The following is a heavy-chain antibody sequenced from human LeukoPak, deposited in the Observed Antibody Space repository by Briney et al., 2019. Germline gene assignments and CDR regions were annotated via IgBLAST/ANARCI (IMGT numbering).Heavy chain of an antibody. Sequence: SETLSLTCTVSGGSISSYYWSWIRQPPGKGLEWIGYIYYSGSTNYNPSLKSRVTISVDTSKNQFSLKLSSVTAADTAVYYCARDNSSSWSRWFDPWGQGTLVTVSS. D-gene: IGHD6-13*01. J-gene: IGHJ5*02. CDR1: GGSISSYY. CDR2: IYYSGST. V-gene: IGHV4-59*01. CDR3: ARDNSSSWSRWFDP.